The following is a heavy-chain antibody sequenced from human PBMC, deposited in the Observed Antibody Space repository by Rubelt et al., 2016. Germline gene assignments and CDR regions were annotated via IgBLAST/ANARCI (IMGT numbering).Heavy chain of an antibody. D-gene: IGHD6-19*01. CDR3: ARAYSSGWYDGMDV. Sequence: EWVAVISYDGSNKYHADSVKGRFTISRDNSKNMLYLQMNSLRVEDTAVYYCARAYSSGWYDGMDVWGQGTTVTVSS. J-gene: IGHJ6*02. CDR2: ISYDGSNK. V-gene: IGHV3-30*04.